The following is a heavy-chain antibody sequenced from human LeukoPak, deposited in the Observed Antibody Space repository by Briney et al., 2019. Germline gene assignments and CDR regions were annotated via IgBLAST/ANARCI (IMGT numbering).Heavy chain of an antibody. D-gene: IGHD6-13*01. Sequence: GGSLRLSCAASGFTFSSYGMSWVRQAPGEGLEWVSAISGSGGSTHYADSVKGRFTISRDNSKDTLYLQMNSLRAEDTAVYYCAKGDRGSGWYLWGQGTLVTVSS. CDR1: GFTFSSYG. J-gene: IGHJ4*02. CDR3: AKGDRGSGWYL. V-gene: IGHV3-23*01. CDR2: ISGSGGST.